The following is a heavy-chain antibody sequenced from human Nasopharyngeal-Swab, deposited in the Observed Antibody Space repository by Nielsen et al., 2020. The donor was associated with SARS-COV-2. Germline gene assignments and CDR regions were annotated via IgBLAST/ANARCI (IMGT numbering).Heavy chain of an antibody. Sequence: ASVKVSCKASGYTFTSYYMHWVRQAPGQGLEWMGIINPRGGSTSYAQKLQGRVTMTTDTSTSTAYMELRSLRSDDTAVYYCARDRYDSSGPAGYWGQGTLVTVSS. CDR3: ARDRYDSSGPAGY. J-gene: IGHJ4*02. V-gene: IGHV1-46*01. CDR2: INPRGGST. D-gene: IGHD3-22*01. CDR1: GYTFTSYY.